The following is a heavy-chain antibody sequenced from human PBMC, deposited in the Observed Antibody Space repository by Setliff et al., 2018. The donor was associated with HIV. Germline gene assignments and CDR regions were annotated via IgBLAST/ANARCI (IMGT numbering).Heavy chain of an antibody. V-gene: IGHV4-61*02. D-gene: IGHD3-16*02. CDR3: ARGRFVGFDY. CDR1: DGSISTGSYY. CDR2: IYTSGST. J-gene: IGHJ4*02. Sequence: SETLSLTCTVADGSISTGSYYWSWVRQPAGRGLEWIGRIYTSGSTNYNPSLKSRVIMSVDTSKNQFSLNLTSVTAADTAVYYCARGRFVGFDYWGQGTLVTVSS.